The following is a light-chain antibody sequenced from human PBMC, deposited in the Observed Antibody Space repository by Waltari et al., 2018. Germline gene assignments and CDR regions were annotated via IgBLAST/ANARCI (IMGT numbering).Light chain of an antibody. Sequence: QAVVTQEPSLTVSPGGTVTLTCGSRTGAVTSGHYPYWFQQKPGQAPRTLIYDTSDKPSWTPARFSGSLLGGKAALTLSGAQPEDEAEYYCLLSYSGARLWVFGGGTKLTVL. J-gene: IGLJ3*02. V-gene: IGLV7-46*01. CDR2: DTS. CDR1: TGAVTSGHY. CDR3: LLSYSGARLWV.